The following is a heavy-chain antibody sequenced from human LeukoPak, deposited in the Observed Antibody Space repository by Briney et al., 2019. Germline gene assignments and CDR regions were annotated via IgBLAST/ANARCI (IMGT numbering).Heavy chain of an antibody. J-gene: IGHJ4*02. D-gene: IGHD6-19*01. CDR1: GYTFTSYR. CDR2: ISAYNGNT. Sequence: ASVKVSCKASGYTFTSYRISWVRQAPGQGLEWMGWISAYNGNTNYAQKLQGRVTMTTDTSTSTAYTELRSLRSDDTAVYYCARVLRGSSGWYFDYWGQGTLVTVSS. V-gene: IGHV1-18*01. CDR3: ARVLRGSSGWYFDY.